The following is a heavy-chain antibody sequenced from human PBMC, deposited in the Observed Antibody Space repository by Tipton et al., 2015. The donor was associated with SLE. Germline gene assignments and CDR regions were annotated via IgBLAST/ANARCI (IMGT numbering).Heavy chain of an antibody. CDR2: INHSGST. CDR3: ARDRYPLLFDY. D-gene: IGHD2-2*01. CDR1: GGSISSYY. J-gene: IGHJ4*02. V-gene: IGHV4-34*01. Sequence: TLSLTCTVSGGSISSYYWSWIRQPPGKGLEWIGEINHSGSTNYNPSLKSRVTISVDTSKNQFSLKLSSVTAADTAVYYCARDRYPLLFDYWGQGTLVTVSS.